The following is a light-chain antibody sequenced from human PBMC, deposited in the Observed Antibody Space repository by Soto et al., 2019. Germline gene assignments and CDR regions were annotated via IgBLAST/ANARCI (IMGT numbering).Light chain of an antibody. CDR2: EVN. Sequence: QSALTQPPSASGSPGQSVAISCTGTTSDIGGYNYVSWYQQHPGKAPKLMIYEVNKRPSGVPDRFSGSKSGNTASLTVSGLQAEDEADYYCSSHGGNSPYVFGTWTKLTVL. CDR3: SSHGGNSPYV. J-gene: IGLJ1*01. CDR1: TSDIGGYNY. V-gene: IGLV2-8*01.